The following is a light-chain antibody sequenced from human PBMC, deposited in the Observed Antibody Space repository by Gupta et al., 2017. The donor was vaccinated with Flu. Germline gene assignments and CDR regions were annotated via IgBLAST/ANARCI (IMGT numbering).Light chain of an antibody. CDR3: CSYAGSYTWV. CDR1: SSDVGGYDH. J-gene: IGLJ3*02. Sequence: QSALTQPRSVSGSPGQSVTISCTGTSSDVGGYDHVSWYQQHPGKAPKLMIYDVSKRPAGGPDRFSGSKSGNTASLTISGLQAEDEADYYCCSYAGSYTWVFGGGTKLTVL. V-gene: IGLV2-11*01. CDR2: DVS.